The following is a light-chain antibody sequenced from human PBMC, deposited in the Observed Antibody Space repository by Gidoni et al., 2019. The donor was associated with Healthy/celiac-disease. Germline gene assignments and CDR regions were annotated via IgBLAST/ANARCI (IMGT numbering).Light chain of an antibody. CDR3: SSYTSSSTYV. J-gene: IGLJ1*01. CDR2: EVS. CDR1: SSDFGGYTD. V-gene: IGLV2-14*01. Sequence: QSALTQPASVSGSPAPPITISCPGTSSDFGGYTDVSWYQQHPGKAPKLMIYEVSNRPSGVSNRFSGSKSGNTASLTISGFQAEDEADYYCSSYTSSSTYVFGTGTKVTVL.